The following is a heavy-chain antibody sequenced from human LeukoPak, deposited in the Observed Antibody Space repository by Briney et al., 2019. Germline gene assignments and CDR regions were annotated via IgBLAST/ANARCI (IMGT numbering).Heavy chain of an antibody. J-gene: IGHJ4*02. Sequence: GGSLRLSCAASGFTFSSYAMHWVRQAPGKGLEWVSSISSSSSYIYYADSVKGRFTISRDNAKNSLYLQMNSLRAEDTAVYYCARDHYGDYAKDYWGQGTLVTVSS. D-gene: IGHD4-17*01. V-gene: IGHV3-21*01. CDR1: GFTFSSYA. CDR3: ARDHYGDYAKDY. CDR2: ISSSSSYI.